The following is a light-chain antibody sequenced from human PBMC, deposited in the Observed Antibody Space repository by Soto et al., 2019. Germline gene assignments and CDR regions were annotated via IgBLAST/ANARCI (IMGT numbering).Light chain of an antibody. Sequence: DVVMAQSPLSLPVTRGQPACISCRSSQSLVSADGNTYLNWFHQRPGQSPRRLIYRLSNRDSGVRDRFRGSGSGTDFPRKISRVEAEDVGVYYRLQGSHWPWTFGQGTKVEI. V-gene: IGKV2-30*01. CDR2: RLS. CDR3: LQGSHWPWT. J-gene: IGKJ1*01. CDR1: QSLVSADGNTY.